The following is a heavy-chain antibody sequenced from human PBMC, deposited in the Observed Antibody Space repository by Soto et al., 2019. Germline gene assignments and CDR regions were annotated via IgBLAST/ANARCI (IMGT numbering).Heavy chain of an antibody. CDR2: TSYDGSNK. J-gene: IGHJ4*02. Sequence: ESGGGVVQPGKSLRLSCVASGFTFSNYGMHWVRQAPGKGLEWVAITSYDGSNKYYADSVKGRFTISRDNSKNTVYLQMNSLRAEDTAVYYCAKARTYYDFWSGYFDYWGQGTLVTVSS. V-gene: IGHV3-30*18. CDR1: GFTFSNYG. CDR3: AKARTYYDFWSGYFDY. D-gene: IGHD3-3*01.